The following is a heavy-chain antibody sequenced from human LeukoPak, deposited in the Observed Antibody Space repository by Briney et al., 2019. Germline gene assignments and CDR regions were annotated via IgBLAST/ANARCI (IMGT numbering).Heavy chain of an antibody. CDR3: ARGPPLRVGRGFYYMDV. V-gene: IGHV4-59*01. CDR2: IYFSGAT. J-gene: IGHJ6*03. Sequence: PSETLSLTCTVSGDSISAYYWSWIRQPPGKGLEWIGHIYFSGATYYNPSLNSRVTISIDKSKSQFSLKLGSLTAADTAVYYCARGPPLRVGRGFYYMDVWDKGTTVTVSS. D-gene: IGHD3-10*01. CDR1: GDSISAYY.